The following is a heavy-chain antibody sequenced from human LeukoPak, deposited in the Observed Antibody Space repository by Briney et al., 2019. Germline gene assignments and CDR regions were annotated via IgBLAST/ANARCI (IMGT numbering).Heavy chain of an antibody. CDR3: ARDEAAHARLPDY. J-gene: IGHJ4*02. V-gene: IGHV1-2*02. CDR1: GYTFTGYY. D-gene: IGHD2-21*01. Sequence: ASVKVSCKASGYTFTGYYIHWVRQAPGQGLEWMGWINPNNGGTNYAQKFQGSVILTRDTSINTAYMQLSSLRSDDTAVYYCARDEAAHARLPDYWGQGTLVTVSS. CDR2: INPNNGGT.